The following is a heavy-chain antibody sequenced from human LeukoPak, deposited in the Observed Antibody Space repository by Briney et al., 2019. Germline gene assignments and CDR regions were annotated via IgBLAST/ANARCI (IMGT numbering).Heavy chain of an antibody. J-gene: IGHJ4*02. Sequence: GGSLRLSCAASGFTFSSYEMNWVRQAPGKGLEWVSYISSRSSTIYYADSVKGRFTFSRDNAKNSLYLQMNSLRAEDTAVYYCARDSGGSYFDYWGQGTLVTVSS. CDR1: GFTFSSYE. D-gene: IGHD1-26*01. V-gene: IGHV3-48*01. CDR3: ARDSGGSYFDY. CDR2: ISSRSSTI.